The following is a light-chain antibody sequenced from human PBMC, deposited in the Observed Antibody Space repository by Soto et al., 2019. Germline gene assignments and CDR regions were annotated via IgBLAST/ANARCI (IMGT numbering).Light chain of an antibody. CDR3: SSYTSSNTLV. V-gene: IGLV2-14*01. Sequence: ALTQPASVSGSPGQSITISCTGTSSDVGAYNYVSWYQQHPGKAPKLMIFEVSDRPSGVSNRFSGSKSGNTASLTISGLQAEDEADYYCSSYTSSNTLVFGGGTKLTVL. CDR2: EVS. CDR1: SSDVGAYNY. J-gene: IGLJ2*01.